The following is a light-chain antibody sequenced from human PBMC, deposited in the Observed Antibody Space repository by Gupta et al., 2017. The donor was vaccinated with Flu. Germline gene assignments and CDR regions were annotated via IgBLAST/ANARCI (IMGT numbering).Light chain of an antibody. V-gene: IGKV3-20*01. CDR3: QQYGTSPWT. Sequence: SLAPGVRATQGCRASQSGNGTRFAFAWYQQKPGQTPRLLIYDASSRATGISDRFRGSGSGTDCTLTISRVEPEDFAMYYCQQYGTSPWTFGQGTKVEMK. CDR1: QSGNGTR. J-gene: IGKJ1*01. CDR2: DAS.